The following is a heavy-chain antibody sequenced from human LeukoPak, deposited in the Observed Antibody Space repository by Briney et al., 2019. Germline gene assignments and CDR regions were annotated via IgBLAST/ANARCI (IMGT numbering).Heavy chain of an antibody. V-gene: IGHV4-61*01. Sequence: TSETLSLTCTVSGGSISSGSYYWSWIRQPPGKGLEWIGYIYYSGSTNYNPSLKSRVTISVDTSKNQFSLKLSSVTAADTAVYYCARAVHFLAAPNYWGQGTLVTVSS. J-gene: IGHJ4*02. D-gene: IGHD2-15*01. CDR3: ARAVHFLAAPNY. CDR2: IYYSGST. CDR1: GGSISSGSYY.